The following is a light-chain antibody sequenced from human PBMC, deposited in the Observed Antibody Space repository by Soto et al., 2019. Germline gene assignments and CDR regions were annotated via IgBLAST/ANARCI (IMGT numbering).Light chain of an antibody. CDR1: DSVAGH. Sequence: EILMTQSPGTLSVSPGERATLSCRASDSVAGHLAWYQQKPGQAPRLLIHGASIRATGIPVRFSGSGSGTEFTLTISSLQSEDFAVYYCQQYDSWPRTLGQGTKVDIK. J-gene: IGKJ1*01. CDR2: GAS. CDR3: QQYDSWPRT. V-gene: IGKV3-15*01.